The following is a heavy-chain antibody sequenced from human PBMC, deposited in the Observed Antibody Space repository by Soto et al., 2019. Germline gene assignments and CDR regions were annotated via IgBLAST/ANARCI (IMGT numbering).Heavy chain of an antibody. D-gene: IGHD5-18*01. V-gene: IGHV4-59*01. CDR2: IYYSGST. CDR1: GDSNSNYF. J-gene: IGHJ4*02. Sequence: SETLSLTCTVSGDSNSNYFWSWIRQPPGKGLEWIGYIYYSGSTSYNPSLKSRVTISVDTSKSQFSLKLNSVTAADTAVYYCARGSAKQLGFFDYWGLGTLVTVSS. CDR3: ARGSAKQLGFFDY.